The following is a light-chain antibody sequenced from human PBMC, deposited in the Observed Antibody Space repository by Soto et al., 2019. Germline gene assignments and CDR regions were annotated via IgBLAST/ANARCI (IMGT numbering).Light chain of an antibody. J-gene: IGKJ1*01. CDR3: QQYNTCPQWS. CDR1: QSVRSA. CDR2: GAS. Sequence: VVMTQSPATVSVSPGETVTLSCRASQSVRSAVAWYQQRPGQAPRLLIFGASSRVADVPARFSGSGSGTDFTITISSLQSEDFAVYHWQQYNTCPQWSFGQGTKVE. V-gene: IGKV3-15*01.